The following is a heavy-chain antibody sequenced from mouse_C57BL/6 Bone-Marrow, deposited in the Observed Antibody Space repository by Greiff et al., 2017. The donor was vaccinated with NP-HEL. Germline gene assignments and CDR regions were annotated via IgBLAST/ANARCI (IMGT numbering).Heavy chain of an antibody. V-gene: IGHV2-2*01. CDR2: IWSGGST. CDR1: GFSLTSYG. CDR3: ARKEDYYYGSGWYFDV. J-gene: IGHJ1*03. D-gene: IGHD1-1*01. Sequence: VHLVESGPGLVQPSQSLSITCTVSGFSLTSYGVHWVRQSPGKGLEWLGVIWSGGSTDYNAAFISRLSISKDNSKSQVFFKMNSLQADDTAIYYCARKEDYYYGSGWYFDVWGTGTTVTVSS.